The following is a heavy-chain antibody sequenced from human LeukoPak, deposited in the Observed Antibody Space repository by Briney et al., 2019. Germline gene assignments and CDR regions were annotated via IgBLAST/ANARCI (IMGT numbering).Heavy chain of an antibody. CDR1: GGTFSSYA. Sequence: SVKVSCTASGGTFSSYAISWVRQAPGQGLEWMGRIIPILGIANYAQKFQGRVTITADKSTSTAYMELSSLRSEDTAVYYCARDRGQTEFDYWGQGTLVTVSS. CDR3: ARDRGQTEFDY. V-gene: IGHV1-69*04. D-gene: IGHD1-1*01. CDR2: IIPILGIA. J-gene: IGHJ4*02.